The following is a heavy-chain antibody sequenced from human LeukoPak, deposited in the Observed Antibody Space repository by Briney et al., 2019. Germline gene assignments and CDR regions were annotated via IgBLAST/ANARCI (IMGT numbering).Heavy chain of an antibody. J-gene: IGHJ6*03. D-gene: IGHD6-6*01. CDR1: GGSISSYY. Sequence: SETLSLTCTVSGGSISSYYWTWIRQPAGKGLEWIGRIYTSGSTNYNPSLKSRVTMSVDTSKNQFSLKLSSATAADTAVYCCARAAPRGFGYYMDVWGKGTTVTVSS. V-gene: IGHV4-4*07. CDR3: ARAAPRGFGYYMDV. CDR2: IYTSGST.